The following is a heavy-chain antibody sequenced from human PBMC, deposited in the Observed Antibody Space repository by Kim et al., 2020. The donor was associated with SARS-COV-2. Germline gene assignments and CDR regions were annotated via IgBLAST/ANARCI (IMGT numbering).Heavy chain of an antibody. D-gene: IGHD4-17*01. V-gene: IGHV4-34*01. Sequence: SETLSLTCAVYGGSFSGYYWSWIRQPPGKGLEWIGEINHSRSTNYNPSLKSRVTISVDTSKNQFSQKLSSVTAADTAVYYCARGIDYGDYLFAFDFWGQGTMVTVSS. CDR1: GGSFSGYY. J-gene: IGHJ3*01. CDR3: ARGIDYGDYLFAFDF. CDR2: INHSRST.